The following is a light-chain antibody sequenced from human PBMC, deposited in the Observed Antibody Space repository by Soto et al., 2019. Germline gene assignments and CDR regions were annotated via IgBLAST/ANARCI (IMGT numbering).Light chain of an antibody. CDR2: RAS. CDR3: QQYNNWPIT. J-gene: IGKJ5*01. CDR1: QSVSSN. V-gene: IGKV3-15*01. Sequence: EIVMTQSPATLSVSPGERATLSCRASQSVSSNFAWYQQKPGQAPRLLIYRASTGATGVPARFSGSGSGTEFTLTISSLQSEDFEVYYCQQYNNWPITFGQGTRLEIK.